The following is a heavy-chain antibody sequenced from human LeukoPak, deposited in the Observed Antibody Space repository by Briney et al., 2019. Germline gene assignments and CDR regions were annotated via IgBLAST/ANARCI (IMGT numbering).Heavy chain of an antibody. Sequence: GGSLRLSCAASGFTFSSYAMHWVRQAPGKGLEWVAVISYDGSNKYYADSVKGRFTISRDNSKNTLYLQMNSLRAEDTAVYYCARETSGDSSGYVQYAFDIWGQGTMVTVSS. CDR3: ARETSGDSSGYVQYAFDI. V-gene: IGHV3-30-3*01. J-gene: IGHJ3*02. CDR1: GFTFSSYA. CDR2: ISYDGSNK. D-gene: IGHD3-22*01.